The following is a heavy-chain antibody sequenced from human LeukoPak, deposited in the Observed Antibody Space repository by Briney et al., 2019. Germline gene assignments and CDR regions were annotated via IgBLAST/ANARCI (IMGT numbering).Heavy chain of an antibody. Sequence: GGSLRLSCAGSGFTFRSYSMNWVRQAPGKGLEWVSYISSSGSAIYYADSVKGRFTISRDNAKNSLYLQMNSLRAEDTAVYYCARDPPLGPHTDWGQGTLVTVSS. V-gene: IGHV3-48*01. J-gene: IGHJ4*02. CDR1: GFTFRSYS. CDR3: ARDPPLGPHTD. D-gene: IGHD7-27*01. CDR2: ISSSGSAI.